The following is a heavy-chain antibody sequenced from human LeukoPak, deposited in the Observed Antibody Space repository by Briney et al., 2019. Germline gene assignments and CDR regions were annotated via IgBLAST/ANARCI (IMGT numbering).Heavy chain of an antibody. V-gene: IGHV4-4*07. CDR2: IYTSGST. Sequence: SETLSLTCTVSGGSISSYYWSWIRQPAGKGLEWIGRIYTSGSTNYNPSLKGRVTISIETSKSQFSLNLNSVTAADTAVYYCARGTGSLFYWGHGILVTVSS. CDR1: GGSISSYY. CDR3: ARGTGSLFY. D-gene: IGHD3-10*01. J-gene: IGHJ4*01.